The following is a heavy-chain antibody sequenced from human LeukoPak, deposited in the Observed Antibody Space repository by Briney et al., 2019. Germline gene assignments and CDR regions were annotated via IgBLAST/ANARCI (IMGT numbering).Heavy chain of an antibody. CDR3: ARDPHHSYYDILTGYYGGYNWFDP. CDR2: ISAYNGNT. D-gene: IGHD3-9*01. CDR1: GYTFTSYG. V-gene: IGHV1-18*01. J-gene: IGHJ5*02. Sequence: ASVKVSCKASGYTFTSYGIGWVRQAPGQGLEWMGWISAYNGNTNYAQKLQGRVTMTTDTSTSTAYMELRSLRSDDTAVYYCARDPHHSYYDILTGYYGGYNWFDPWGQGTLVTVSS.